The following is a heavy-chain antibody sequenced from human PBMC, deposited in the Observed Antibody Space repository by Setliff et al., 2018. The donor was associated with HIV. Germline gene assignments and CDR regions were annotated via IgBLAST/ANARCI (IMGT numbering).Heavy chain of an antibody. J-gene: IGHJ1*01. CDR2: ISGSGGST. CDR1: GFTFSSYA. D-gene: IGHD6-19*01. CDR3: AGESSIAVAEYFQH. V-gene: IGHV3-23*01. Sequence: GESLKISCAASGFTFSSYAMSWVRQAPGKGLEWVSAISGSGGSTYYADSVKGRFTISGDNSKNTLYLQMNSLRAEDTAVYYCAGESSIAVAEYFQHWGQGTLVTVSS.